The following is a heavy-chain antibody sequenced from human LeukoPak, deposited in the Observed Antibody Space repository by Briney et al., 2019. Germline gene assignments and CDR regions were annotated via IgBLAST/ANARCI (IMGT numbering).Heavy chain of an antibody. Sequence: SVKVSCKASGGTFSSYAISWVRQAPGQGLEWMGRIIPIFGTANYAQKFQGRVTITTDESTSTAYMELSSLRSEDTAVCYCASRGAEGAFDIWGQGTMVTVSS. CDR1: GGTFSSYA. V-gene: IGHV1-69*05. D-gene: IGHD3-10*01. CDR2: IIPIFGTA. J-gene: IGHJ3*02. CDR3: ASRGAEGAFDI.